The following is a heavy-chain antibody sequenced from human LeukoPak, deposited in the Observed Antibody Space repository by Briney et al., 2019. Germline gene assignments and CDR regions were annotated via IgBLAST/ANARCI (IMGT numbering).Heavy chain of an antibody. D-gene: IGHD3-22*01. CDR3: AKSFSSGYYAPDY. V-gene: IGHV3-23*01. J-gene: IGHJ4*02. CDR2: ISGSGGST. CDR1: GFTFSSYA. Sequence: GGSLRLSCSASGFTFSSYAMSWVRQAPGKGLEGVSAISGSGGSTYYADSVKGRFTISRDNSKNTLYLQMNSLRAEYTAVYYCAKSFSSGYYAPDYWGQGTLVTVSS.